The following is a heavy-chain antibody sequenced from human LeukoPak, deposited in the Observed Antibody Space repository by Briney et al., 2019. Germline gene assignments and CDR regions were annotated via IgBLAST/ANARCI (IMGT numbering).Heavy chain of an antibody. V-gene: IGHV5-51*01. CDR2: VYPGDSDT. CDR3: ATSVGWDSIYFDY. J-gene: IGHJ4*02. Sequence: GESLKISCQGSGYSFTDYWIGWVRQMPGGGLEWMGIVYPGDSDTIYSPSFEGQVTISADKSINTAYLQWSSLKASDTAMYYCATSVGWDSIYFDYWGQGTLVTVSS. D-gene: IGHD1-26*01. CDR1: GYSFTDYW.